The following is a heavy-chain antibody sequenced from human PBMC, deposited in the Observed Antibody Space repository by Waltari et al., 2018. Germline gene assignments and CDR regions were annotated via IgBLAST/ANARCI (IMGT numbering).Heavy chain of an antibody. CDR3: ARDEEYGMDV. CDR2: ICYDGSNK. Sequence: QVQLVESGGGVVQPGRSLRLSCAASGFTFSSYGMHWVRQAQGNGLGGVAGICYDGSNKYYADSVKGRFTISRDNSKNTLYLQMNSLRAEDTAVYYCARDEEYGMDVWGQGTTVTVSS. V-gene: IGHV3-33*01. CDR1: GFTFSSYG. J-gene: IGHJ6*02.